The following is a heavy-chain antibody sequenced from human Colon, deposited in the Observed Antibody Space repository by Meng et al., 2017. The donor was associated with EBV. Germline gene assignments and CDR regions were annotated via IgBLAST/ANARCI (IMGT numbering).Heavy chain of an antibody. J-gene: IGHJ4*02. CDR1: GYPFTNYG. CDR3: ARVEVGITSGDY. D-gene: IGHD1-26*01. V-gene: IGHV1-18*01. CDR2: INAYNGDT. Sequence: QAQLVQSGGEGKKPGASVKVSCKASGYPFTNYGITWVRQAPGQGLEWMGWINAYNGDTNYAQTLQGRVTMTTDTSTSTAYMELRSLRSDDTAVYYCARVEVGITSGDYWGQGTLVTVSS.